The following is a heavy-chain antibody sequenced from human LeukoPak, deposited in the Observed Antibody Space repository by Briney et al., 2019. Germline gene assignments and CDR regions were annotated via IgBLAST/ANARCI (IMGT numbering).Heavy chain of an antibody. Sequence: GRSLRLSCAASGFTFSSYAMHWVRQAPGKGLEWVAVISYDGSNKYYADSVKGRFTISRDNAQNSLYLQMNSLRAEDTAVYYCAKRMDPYYFFYSMDVWGQGTTVTVSS. CDR2: ISYDGSNK. J-gene: IGHJ6*02. CDR3: AKRMDPYYFFYSMDV. D-gene: IGHD2-8*01. CDR1: GFTFSSYA. V-gene: IGHV3-30-3*01.